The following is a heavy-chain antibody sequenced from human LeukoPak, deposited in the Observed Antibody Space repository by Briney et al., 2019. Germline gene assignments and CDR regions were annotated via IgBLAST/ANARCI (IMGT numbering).Heavy chain of an antibody. D-gene: IGHD3-22*01. Sequence: SETLSLTCAVYGGSFSGYYWSWIRQPPGKGLEWIGEINHSGSTNYNPSLKSRVTISVDTSKNQFSLKLSSVTAADTAVYYCARLIRYYCDSSGYYYRGYYFDYWGQGTLVTVSS. J-gene: IGHJ4*02. CDR2: INHSGST. CDR1: GGSFSGYY. V-gene: IGHV4-34*01. CDR3: ARLIRYYCDSSGYYYRGYYFDY.